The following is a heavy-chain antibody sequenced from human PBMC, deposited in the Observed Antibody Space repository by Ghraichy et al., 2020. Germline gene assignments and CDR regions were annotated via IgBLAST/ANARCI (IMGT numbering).Heavy chain of an antibody. Sequence: ASVKVSCKASGYTFTSYGISWVRQAPGQGLEWMGWISAYNGNTNYAQKLQGRVTMTTDTSTSTAYMELRSLRSDDTAVYYCAREFIWFGELFQNLYGMDVWGQGTTVTVSS. CDR1: GYTFTSYG. CDR2: ISAYNGNT. V-gene: IGHV1-18*01. CDR3: AREFIWFGELFQNLYGMDV. D-gene: IGHD3-10*01. J-gene: IGHJ6*02.